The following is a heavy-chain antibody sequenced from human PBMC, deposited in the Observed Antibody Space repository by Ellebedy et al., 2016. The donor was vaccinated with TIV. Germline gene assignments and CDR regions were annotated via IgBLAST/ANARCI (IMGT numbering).Heavy chain of an antibody. CDR3: ARHGKSGSYSPYFDY. CDR1: GGSISSGGYY. Sequence: MPSETLSLTCTVSGGSISSGGYYWSWIRQPPGKGLEWIAYIHNNGDTYYNPSLKSRVTISLDASKNQFSLKMSSVTATDTALFYCARHGKSGSYSPYFDYWGQGTLVTVSP. V-gene: IGHV4-61*08. CDR2: IHNNGDT. J-gene: IGHJ4*02. D-gene: IGHD1-26*01.